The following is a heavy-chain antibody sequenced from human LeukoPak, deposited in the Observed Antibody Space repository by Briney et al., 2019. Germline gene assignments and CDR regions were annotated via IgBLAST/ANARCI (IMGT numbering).Heavy chain of an antibody. CDR3: ARPYSGVVDY. D-gene: IGHD5-18*01. CDR2: INHSGST. V-gene: IGHV4-34*01. Sequence: PSETLSLTCTVSGGSITSYYWSWIRQPPGKGLEWIGEINHSGSTNYNPSLKSRVTISVDTSKNQFSLKLSSVTAADTAVYYCARPYSGVVDYWGQGTLVTVSS. CDR1: GGSITSYY. J-gene: IGHJ4*02.